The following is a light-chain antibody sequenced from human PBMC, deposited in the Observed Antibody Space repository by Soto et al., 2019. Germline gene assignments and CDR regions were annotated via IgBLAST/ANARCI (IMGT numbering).Light chain of an antibody. J-gene: IGLJ1*01. CDR3: SSYTSSSPLV. CDR2: DVN. CDR1: SSDVGNYNY. Sequence: QSALTQPASVSGSPGQSITISCTGTSSDVGNYNYVSWYQQHPGKVPKLMIYDVNNRPSGVSNRFSGSKSGNTASLTISGLQAEDESDYYCSSYTSSSPLVFGTGTKLTVL. V-gene: IGLV2-14*01.